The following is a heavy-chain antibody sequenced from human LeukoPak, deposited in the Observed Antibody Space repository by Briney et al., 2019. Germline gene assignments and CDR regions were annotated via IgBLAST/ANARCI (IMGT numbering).Heavy chain of an antibody. Sequence: GASVKVSCKASGGTFSSYAISWVRQAPGQGLEWMGGIIPIFGTANYAQEFQGRVTITADKSTSTAYMELSSLRSEDTAVYYCARDLGYCSGGSCSNYWGQGTLVTVSS. CDR3: ARDLGYCSGGSCSNY. D-gene: IGHD2-15*01. J-gene: IGHJ4*02. CDR2: IIPIFGTA. V-gene: IGHV1-69*06. CDR1: GGTFSSYA.